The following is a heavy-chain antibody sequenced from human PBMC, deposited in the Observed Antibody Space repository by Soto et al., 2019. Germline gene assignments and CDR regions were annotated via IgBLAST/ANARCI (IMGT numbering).Heavy chain of an antibody. J-gene: IGHJ4*02. D-gene: IGHD4-17*01. Sequence: EVQVLESGGGLVEPGGSLRLSCTASGFTFSSYAMSWVRQAPGKGLEWVSGISAGGGSSYYADSVKGRFTISRDNSKNTRYLQMNSLGAEDTAVYYCAKESGADCGDYCDYWGQGTLVSVSS. CDR1: GFTFSSYA. CDR2: ISAGGGSS. CDR3: AKESGADCGDYCDY. V-gene: IGHV3-23*01.